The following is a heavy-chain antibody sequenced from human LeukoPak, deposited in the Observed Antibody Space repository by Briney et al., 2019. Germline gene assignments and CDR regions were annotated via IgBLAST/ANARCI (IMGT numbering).Heavy chain of an antibody. CDR2: INPNRGGT. D-gene: IGHD1-26*01. CDR1: GYTFTDYY. CDR3: ARDNGLGATVGDY. V-gene: IGHV1-2*06. J-gene: IGHJ4*02. Sequence: PRASVKVSCKASGYTFTDYYIHWVRQAPGQGLEWMGRINPNRGGTKYAQNFQGRVTMTRATSISTAYMELSRLRSDDTAVYYCARDNGLGATVGDYWGQGTLVTVSS.